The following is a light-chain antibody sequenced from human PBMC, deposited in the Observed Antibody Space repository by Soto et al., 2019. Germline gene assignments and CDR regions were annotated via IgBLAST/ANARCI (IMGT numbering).Light chain of an antibody. CDR1: SSDVGGYNY. Sequence: QSVLTQPPSATGSPGQSVTISCTGTSSDVGGYNYVSWYQQHPGKAPKLMIYEVSKRPSGVPDRFSGSKSGNTASLTVSGLQAEDVSDYYGTSYACTNTLYVVVTGTMDTVL. V-gene: IGLV2-8*01. J-gene: IGLJ1*01. CDR3: TSYACTNTLYV. CDR2: EVS.